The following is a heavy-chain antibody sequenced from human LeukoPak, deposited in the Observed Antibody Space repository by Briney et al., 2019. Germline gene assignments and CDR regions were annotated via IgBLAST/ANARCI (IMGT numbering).Heavy chain of an antibody. V-gene: IGHV3-23*01. CDR1: GFTFSSYA. CDR2: ITGTGGST. J-gene: IGHJ4*02. Sequence: GGSLRLSCAASGFTFSSYAMSWVRQAPGKGLEWVSAITGTGGSTYYADSVNGRFTISRDNSKNTLHLQMNSLRAEDTAVYYCAKGAKYYDDSGYYDWGQGALVTVSS. D-gene: IGHD3-22*01. CDR3: AKGAKYYDDSGYYD.